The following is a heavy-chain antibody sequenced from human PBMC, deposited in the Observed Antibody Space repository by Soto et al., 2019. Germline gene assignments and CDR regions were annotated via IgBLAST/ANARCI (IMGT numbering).Heavy chain of an antibody. D-gene: IGHD2-15*01. V-gene: IGHV3-66*01. CDR3: ARDYCSGGSCYYYYYYMDV. J-gene: IGHJ6*03. CDR2: IYSGGST. CDR1: GFTVSSNY. Sequence: GGSLRLSCAASGFTVSSNYMSWVRQAPGKGLEWVSVIYSGGSTYYADSGKGRFTISRDNSKNTLYLKMNSLRAEDTAVYYCARDYCSGGSCYYYYYYMDVWGKGTTVTVSS.